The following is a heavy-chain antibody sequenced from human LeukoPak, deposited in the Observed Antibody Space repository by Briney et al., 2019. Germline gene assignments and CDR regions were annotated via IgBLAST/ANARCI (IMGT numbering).Heavy chain of an antibody. J-gene: IGHJ4*02. CDR2: INRNGTTT. D-gene: IGHD2-21*02. CDR1: GFTFNSYW. V-gene: IGHV3-74*01. Sequence: GGSLRLSCAASGFTFNSYWLLWVRQAPGKGLVWVSRINRNGTTTAYADSVKGRFTISRDNAKNTLYLQMNSLRAEDTAVYYCARGLNGDYYWGQGTLVTVSS. CDR3: ARGLNGDYY.